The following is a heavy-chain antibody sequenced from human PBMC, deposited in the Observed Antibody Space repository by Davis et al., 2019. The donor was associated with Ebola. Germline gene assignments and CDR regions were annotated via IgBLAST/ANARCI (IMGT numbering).Heavy chain of an antibody. D-gene: IGHD5-18*01. CDR3: ARTTKTSVSGSGLGYTYFDV. CDR2: ISHSGRT. Sequence: SETLSLTCAVYGGSFSDYFWSWIRQPPGRGLEWLGEISHSGRTNYSPSLQSRVTLSVDAPKNQFYLKLNSLTAADTAMYYCARTTKTSVSGSGLGYTYFDVWGQGSLVTVSS. CDR1: GGSFSDYF. J-gene: IGHJ4*02. V-gene: IGHV4-34*01.